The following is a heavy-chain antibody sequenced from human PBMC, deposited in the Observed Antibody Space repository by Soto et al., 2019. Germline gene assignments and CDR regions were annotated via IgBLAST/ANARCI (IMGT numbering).Heavy chain of an antibody. Sequence: ASVKVSCKASGYTFTGYYMHWVRQAPGQGLEWMGWISAYSGNTNYAQKLQGRVTMTTDTSTSTAYMELRSLRSDDTAVYYCARTIHHTNFDYWGQGTLVTVSS. CDR2: ISAYSGNT. V-gene: IGHV1-18*04. CDR3: ARTIHHTNFDY. CDR1: GYTFTGYY. J-gene: IGHJ4*02.